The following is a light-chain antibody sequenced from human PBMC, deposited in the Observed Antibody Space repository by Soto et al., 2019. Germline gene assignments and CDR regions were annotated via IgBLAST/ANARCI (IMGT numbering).Light chain of an antibody. CDR3: GTWDSSLSVVV. V-gene: IGLV1-51*01. J-gene: IGLJ2*01. CDR1: SSNIGNNY. CDR2: DNN. Sequence: QSVLTQPPSVSAAPGQKVTISCSGCSSNIGNNYVSWYQQFPGTAPKVLIYDNNKRPSGIPDRFSGSKSGTSATLGITGLQTGDEADYYCGTWDSSLSVVVFGGGTKLTVL.